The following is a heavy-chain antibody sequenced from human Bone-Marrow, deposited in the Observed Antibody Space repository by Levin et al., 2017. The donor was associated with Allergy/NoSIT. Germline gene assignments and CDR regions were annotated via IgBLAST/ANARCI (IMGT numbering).Heavy chain of an antibody. Sequence: ASVKVSCKASGYTFTSYGLNWVRQVPGQGLEWMGWISTFSGDRKYSQRVQDRVTMTTDTSTSTAYMELRSLRSDDTAVYYCARDIKPYCSSSSCYRSTWFDPWGQGTLVTVSS. D-gene: IGHD2-2*02. J-gene: IGHJ5*02. CDR1: GYTFTSYG. CDR3: ARDIKPYCSSSSCYRSTWFDP. CDR2: ISTFSGDR. V-gene: IGHV1-18*04.